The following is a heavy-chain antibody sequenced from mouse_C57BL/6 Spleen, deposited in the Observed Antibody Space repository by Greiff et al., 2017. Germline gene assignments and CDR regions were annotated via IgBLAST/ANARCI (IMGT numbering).Heavy chain of an antibody. CDR3: ARGDSNPAWFAY. CDR2: IDPSDSET. D-gene: IGHD2-5*01. CDR1: GYTFTSYW. Sequence: QVQLQQPGAELVRPGSSVKLSCKASGYTFTSYWMHWVKQRPIQGLEWIGNIDPSDSETHYNQKFKDKATLTVDKSSSTAYMQLSSLTSEDSAVYYGARGDSNPAWFAYWGQGTLVTVSA. J-gene: IGHJ3*01. V-gene: IGHV1-52*01.